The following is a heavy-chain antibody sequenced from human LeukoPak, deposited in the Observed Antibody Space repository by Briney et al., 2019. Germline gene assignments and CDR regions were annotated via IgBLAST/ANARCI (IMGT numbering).Heavy chain of an antibody. J-gene: IGHJ4*02. CDR1: GFTFSSYA. Sequence: GGSLRLFCAASGFTFSSYAMSWVRQAPGKGLEWVLAISGSGGSTYYADSVKGRFTISRDNSKNTLYLQMNSLRAEDTAVYYCATSRYGDYGVYFDYWGQGTLVTVSS. CDR3: ATSRYGDYGVYFDY. D-gene: IGHD4-17*01. CDR2: ISGSGGST. V-gene: IGHV3-23*01.